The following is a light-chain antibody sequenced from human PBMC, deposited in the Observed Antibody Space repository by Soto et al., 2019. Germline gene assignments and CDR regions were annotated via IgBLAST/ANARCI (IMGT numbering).Light chain of an antibody. V-gene: IGKV3-20*01. Sequence: EIVLTQSPGTLCLSPGERATLSCRASQSVSNSYLAWYQQKPGQAPRLLIYGASSRATGIPDRFSGSGSGTDFTLTISRLEPEDFALYYCQQYGSSPSTFGGGTNLDIK. CDR1: QSVSNSY. CDR2: GAS. CDR3: QQYGSSPST. J-gene: IGKJ4*01.